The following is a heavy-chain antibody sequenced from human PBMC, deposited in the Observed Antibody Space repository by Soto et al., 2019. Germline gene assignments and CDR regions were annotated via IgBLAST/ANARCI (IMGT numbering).Heavy chain of an antibody. CDR1: GGSISSYY. D-gene: IGHD4-17*01. CDR3: ARREGPSTVKSAFDI. V-gene: IGHV4-4*07. J-gene: IGHJ3*02. Sequence: PSETLSLTCTVSGGSISSYYWSWIRQPAGKGLEWIGRIYTSGSTSYNPSLKSRVTMSVDTSKNQFSLKLSSVTAADTAVYYCARREGPSTVKSAFDIWGQGTMVTVSS. CDR2: IYTSGST.